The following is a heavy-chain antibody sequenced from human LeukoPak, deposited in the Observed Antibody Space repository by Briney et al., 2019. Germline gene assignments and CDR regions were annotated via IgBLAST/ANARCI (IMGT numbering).Heavy chain of an antibody. Sequence: PSETLSLTCAVSGYSISSGYYWGWIRQPPGKRLEWIGSIYHSGSTYYNPSLKSRVTISVDTSKNQFSLKLSSVTAADTAVYYCARYSYGYYFDYWGKGTLVTVSS. D-gene: IGHD5-18*01. V-gene: IGHV4-38-2*01. J-gene: IGHJ4*02. CDR1: GYSISSGYY. CDR3: ARYSYGYYFDY. CDR2: IYHSGST.